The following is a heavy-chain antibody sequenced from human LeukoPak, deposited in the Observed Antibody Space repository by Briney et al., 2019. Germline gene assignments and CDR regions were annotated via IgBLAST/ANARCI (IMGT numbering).Heavy chain of an antibody. J-gene: IGHJ4*02. CDR1: GFIFSSYT. CDR2: ITSSSNYI. Sequence: PGGSLRLSCTASGFIFSSYTMNWVRQAPGKGLEWVSSITSSSNYIYYADSMKGRFTISRDNAKNSLYLQMNSLRAEDTAVYYCGRDAYSSSSFDYWGQGTLVTVSS. CDR3: GRDAYSSSSFDY. D-gene: IGHD6-19*01. V-gene: IGHV3-21*01.